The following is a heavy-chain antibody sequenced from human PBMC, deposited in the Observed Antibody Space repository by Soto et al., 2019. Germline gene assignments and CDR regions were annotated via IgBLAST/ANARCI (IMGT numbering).Heavy chain of an antibody. CDR2: LSGSGGST. CDR3: AKALVVPAAIWVEDDDYYGMDV. CDR1: GFTFSSYA. J-gene: IGHJ6*02. D-gene: IGHD2-2*02. Sequence: EVQLLESGGGLVQPGGSLSLSCAASGFTFSSYAMSWVRQAPGKGLAWVSALSGSGGSTYYADSVKGRFTISRDNCKNTLYLQMNSLRAEDTAVNYWAKALVVPAAIWVEDDDYYGMDVWGQGTTVAV. V-gene: IGHV3-23*01.